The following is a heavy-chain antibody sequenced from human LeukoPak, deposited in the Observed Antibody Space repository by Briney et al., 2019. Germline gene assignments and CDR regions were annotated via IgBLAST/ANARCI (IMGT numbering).Heavy chain of an antibody. Sequence: GGSLRLSCAASGFTFSSYSMNWVRQAPGKGLEWVSYISSSSNTIYYADSVKGRFTISRDNAKNSLYLQMNSLRAEDTAVYYCARDDDYYGSGSYWFDPWGQGTLVTVSS. J-gene: IGHJ5*02. CDR2: ISSSSNTI. CDR3: ARDDDYYGSGSYWFDP. V-gene: IGHV3-48*01. CDR1: GFTFSSYS. D-gene: IGHD3-10*01.